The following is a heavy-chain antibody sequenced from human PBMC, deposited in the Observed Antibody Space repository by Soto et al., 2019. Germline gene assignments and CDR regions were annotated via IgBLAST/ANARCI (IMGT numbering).Heavy chain of an antibody. Sequence: PGESLKISCKGSGYSFTSYWISWVRQMPGKGLGWVGRIDPSDSYTNYSPSFQGHVTISADKSISTAYLQWSSLKASDTAMYYCARRRYDILTGYPGHYYYGMDVWGQGTTVTVSS. CDR3: ARRRYDILTGYPGHYYYGMDV. V-gene: IGHV5-10-1*01. D-gene: IGHD3-9*01. J-gene: IGHJ6*02. CDR1: GYSFTSYW. CDR2: IDPSDSYT.